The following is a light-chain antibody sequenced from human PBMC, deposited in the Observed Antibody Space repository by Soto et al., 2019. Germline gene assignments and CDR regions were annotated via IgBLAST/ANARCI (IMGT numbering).Light chain of an antibody. V-gene: IGKV3-20*01. CDR1: QSVTSNY. CDR2: GAS. CDR3: QEYGNAPPFT. J-gene: IGKJ2*01. Sequence: LVLTQSPGTLSLSPGERATLSCRASQSVTSNYLAWYQQKPGQAPRLLIHGASNRAAGIPDRFSGSGSGTDFTLIISRLEPEDFAVYYCQEYGNAPPFTFGQGTKLEIK.